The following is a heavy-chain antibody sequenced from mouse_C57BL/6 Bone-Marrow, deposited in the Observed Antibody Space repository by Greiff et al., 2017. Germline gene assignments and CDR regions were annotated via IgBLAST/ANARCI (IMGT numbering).Heavy chain of an antibody. CDR1: GYTFTSYW. V-gene: IGHV1-53*01. J-gene: IGHJ4*01. CDR2: INPSNGGT. D-gene: IGHD1-1*01. CDR3: ARSALYYYGSSYPYAMDY. Sequence: QVQLQQPGTELVKPGASVKLSCKASGYTFTSYWMHWVKQRPGQGLEWIGNINPSNGGTNYNEKFKSKATLTVDKSSSTAYMQLSSLTSEDSAVXYCARSALYYYGSSYPYAMDYWGQGTSVTVSS.